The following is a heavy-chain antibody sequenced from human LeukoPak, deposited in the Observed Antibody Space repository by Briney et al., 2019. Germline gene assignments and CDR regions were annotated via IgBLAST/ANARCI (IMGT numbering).Heavy chain of an antibody. CDR1: GFTFSSYG. J-gene: IGHJ4*02. D-gene: IGHD1-7*01. CDR3: ARGGWNYPVRY. V-gene: IGHV3-30*03. Sequence: PGRFLRLSCAASGFTFSSYGMHWVRQAPGKGLEWVAVISYDGSNKYYADSVKGRFTISRDNSKNTLYLQMNSLRAEDTAVYYCARGGWNYPVRYWGQGTLVTVSS. CDR2: ISYDGSNK.